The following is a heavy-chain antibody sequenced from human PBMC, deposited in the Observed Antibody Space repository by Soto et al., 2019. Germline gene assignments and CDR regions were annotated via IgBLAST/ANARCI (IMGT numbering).Heavy chain of an antibody. J-gene: IGHJ4*02. V-gene: IGHV4-39*01. CDR1: GGSISSSSYY. CDR3: SRSLGASTPYVDY. Sequence: SETLSLTCTVSGGSISSSSYYWTWIRQPPGKGLEWIASIYYSGSTYYSPSLKSRVTISVDTSKNQFSLKLSSVTAADTAVYYCSRSLGASTPYVDYSGQGTLVTVSS. CDR2: IYYSGST. D-gene: IGHD1-26*01.